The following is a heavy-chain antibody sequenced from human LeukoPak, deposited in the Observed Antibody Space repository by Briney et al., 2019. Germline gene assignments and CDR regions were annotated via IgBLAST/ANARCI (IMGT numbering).Heavy chain of an antibody. CDR2: IYSGGST. Sequence: GGSLRLSCAASGFTFSSYSMSWVRQAPGKGLEWVSVIYSGGSTYYADSVKGRFTISRDNSKNTLYLQMNSLRAEDTAVYYCARSMRFGELFIDYWGQGTLVTVSS. V-gene: IGHV3-53*01. D-gene: IGHD3-10*01. CDR1: GFTFSSYS. CDR3: ARSMRFGELFIDY. J-gene: IGHJ4*02.